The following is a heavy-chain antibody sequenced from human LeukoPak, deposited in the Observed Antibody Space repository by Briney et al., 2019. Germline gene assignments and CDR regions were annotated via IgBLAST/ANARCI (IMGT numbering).Heavy chain of an antibody. V-gene: IGHV4-4*07. D-gene: IGHD1-26*01. J-gene: IGHJ4*02. CDR2: IYTSGGT. Sequence: SETLSLTCTVSGGSISSGYWMWLRQPAGKGLEWIGRIYTSGGTRYNPSLRGRVTMSAVTSKNQFSLKLSSVTAADTAVYYCAREGSGSYYRPPYYFDYWGQGTLVTVSS. CDR1: GGSISSGY. CDR3: AREGSGSYYRPPYYFDY.